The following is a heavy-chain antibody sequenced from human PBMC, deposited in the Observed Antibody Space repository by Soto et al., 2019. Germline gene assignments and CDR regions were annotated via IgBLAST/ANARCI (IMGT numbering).Heavy chain of an antibody. D-gene: IGHD1-26*01. Sequence: SETLSLTCTVSDASVRSDSYFWTWIRQPPGKGLEWIAYISHTGDTNYNPSLKSRVTISIDTSRNQFSLTVTSVTAADTAVYFCARIVVGVTVDLWGQGSLVTSPQ. CDR1: DASVRSDSYF. CDR2: ISHTGDT. V-gene: IGHV4-61*01. J-gene: IGHJ4*02. CDR3: ARIVVGVTVDL.